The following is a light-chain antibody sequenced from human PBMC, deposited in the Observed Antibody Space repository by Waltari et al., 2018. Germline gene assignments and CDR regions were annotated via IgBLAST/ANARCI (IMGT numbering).Light chain of an antibody. J-gene: IGLJ2*01. CDR3: QSADSSGTYVV. CDR1: ALPKQY. Sequence: SYELTQPPSVSVSPGQTARITCSGDALPKQYAYWYQQKPGQAPVLVIYKDSERPSGIPDRLSVSSSGTTVTFTISGVQAEDEADYYCQSADSSGTYVVFGGGTKLTVL. CDR2: KDS. V-gene: IGLV3-25*03.